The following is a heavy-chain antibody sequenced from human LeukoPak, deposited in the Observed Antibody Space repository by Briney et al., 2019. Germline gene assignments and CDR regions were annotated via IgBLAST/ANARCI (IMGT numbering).Heavy chain of an antibody. V-gene: IGHV3-53*01. Sequence: GGSLRLSCAASGFIVTGNYMSWVRQAPGKGLEWVSVIYSSDNSYYADSVKGRFTISRDKSKNTLYLQMNNLRAEDTAVYYCTSEEYDSPGGYWGQGTLVTVAS. CDR2: IYSSDNS. J-gene: IGHJ4*02. CDR1: GFIVTGNY. CDR3: TSEEYDSPGGY. D-gene: IGHD3-22*01.